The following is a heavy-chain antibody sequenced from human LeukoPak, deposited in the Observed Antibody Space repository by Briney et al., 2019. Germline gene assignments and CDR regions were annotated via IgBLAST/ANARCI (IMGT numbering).Heavy chain of an antibody. D-gene: IGHD3-16*01. J-gene: IGHJ4*02. V-gene: IGHV4-59*01. Sequence: PSETLSLTCTVSGGSISSDYWSWIRQPPGKGLEWIGFIYSSGSTNYNPSLKSRVTISVDTSKNQFSLKLSSVTAADTAVYYCARGWGYFDYWGQGTLVTVSS. CDR1: GGSISSDY. CDR3: ARGWGYFDY. CDR2: IYSSGST.